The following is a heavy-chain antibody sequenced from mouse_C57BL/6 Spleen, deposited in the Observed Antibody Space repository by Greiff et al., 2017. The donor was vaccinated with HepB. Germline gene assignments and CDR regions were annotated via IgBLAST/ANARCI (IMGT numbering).Heavy chain of an antibody. V-gene: IGHV14-2*01. J-gene: IGHJ2*01. CDR2: IDPEDGET. Sequence: EVQLQQSGAELVKPGASVKLSCTASGFNIKDYYMHWVKQRTEQGLEWIGRIDPEDGETKYAPKFQGKATITADTSSNTAYLQLRSLTSEDTAVYYCARRALITTGVATGYFDYWGQGTTLTVSS. CDR1: GFNIKDYY. CDR3: ARRALITTGVATGYFDY. D-gene: IGHD1-1*01.